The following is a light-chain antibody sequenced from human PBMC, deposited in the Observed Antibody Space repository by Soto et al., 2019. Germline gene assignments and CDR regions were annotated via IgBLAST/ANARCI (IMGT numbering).Light chain of an antibody. V-gene: IGKV3-20*01. CDR1: QSLSSN. CDR3: QQYGSSPLIT. J-gene: IGKJ5*01. CDR2: GVS. Sequence: TKSPATLSVSPGERATLSCRASQSLSSNLAWYQQKPGQAPKFLIYGVSSRATGIPDRFSGSGSGTDFTLTISRLEPEDFAVYHCQQYGSSPLITFGQGTRLENK.